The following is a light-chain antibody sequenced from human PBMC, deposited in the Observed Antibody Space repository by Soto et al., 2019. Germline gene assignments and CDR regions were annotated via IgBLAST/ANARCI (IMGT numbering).Light chain of an antibody. Sequence: IQMTQSPSSVCASVGDRVTITSPASQSISTYLHWYQQKPGTAPKLLIYATSNLQSGVPSRFSGSGSGTDFTLTINSLQPEDFATYYCQQAYSTPWTFGQGTKVDIK. V-gene: IGKV1-39*01. CDR2: ATS. J-gene: IGKJ1*01. CDR3: QQAYSTPWT. CDR1: QSISTY.